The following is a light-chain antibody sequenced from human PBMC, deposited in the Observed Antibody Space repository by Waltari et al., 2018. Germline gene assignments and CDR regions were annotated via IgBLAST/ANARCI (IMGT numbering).Light chain of an antibody. V-gene: IGKV3-15*01. J-gene: IGKJ2*01. CDR1: QSVSPN. CDR2: GAS. Sequence: EIVMTQSPATLSVSPGERATLSCRASQSVSPNLAWYQQKPGQAPRLLVYGASTRATGIPARFSGSGSGTEFTLTISSLQSEDFALYYCQQYNNWPQTFGQGTKLEIK. CDR3: QQYNNWPQT.